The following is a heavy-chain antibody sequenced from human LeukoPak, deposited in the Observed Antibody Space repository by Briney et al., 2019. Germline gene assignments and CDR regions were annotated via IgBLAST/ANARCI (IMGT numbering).Heavy chain of an antibody. Sequence: ASVKVSCKASGYTFTGYYMHWVRQAPGQGLEWMGWINPNSGGTNYAQKFQGRVTMTRDTSISTAYMELSRLRSDDTAVNYCARDGTGATPFDYWGQGTLVTVSS. V-gene: IGHV1-2*02. CDR3: ARDGTGATPFDY. CDR2: INPNSGGT. CDR1: GYTFTGYY. D-gene: IGHD1-26*01. J-gene: IGHJ4*02.